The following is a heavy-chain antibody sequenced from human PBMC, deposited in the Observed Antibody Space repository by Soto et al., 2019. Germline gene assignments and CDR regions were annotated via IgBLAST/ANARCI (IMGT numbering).Heavy chain of an antibody. CDR1: GGIFSSYA. V-gene: IGHV1-69*06. CDR3: AASSFFSYKGYFDY. CDR2: IIPIFGTA. Sequence: GASVKVSCKASGGIFSSYAISWVRQAPGQGLEWMGGIIPIFGTANYAQKFQGRVTIIADKSTSTAYMELSSLRSEDTAVYYCAASSFFSYKGYFDYWGQGTLVTVSS. J-gene: IGHJ4*02. D-gene: IGHD1-1*01.